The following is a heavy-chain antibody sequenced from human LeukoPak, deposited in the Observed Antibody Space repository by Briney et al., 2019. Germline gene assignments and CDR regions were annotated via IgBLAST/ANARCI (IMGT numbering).Heavy chain of an antibody. CDR1: GYTFTSNY. V-gene: IGHV1-69*13. CDR2: IIPIFGTA. CDR3: ARDDSSGY. J-gene: IGHJ4*02. D-gene: IGHD3-22*01. Sequence: SVKVSCKASGYTFTSNYIHWVRQAPGQGLEWMGGIIPIFGTANYAQKFQGRVTITADESTSTAYMELSSLRSEDTAVYYCARDDSSGYWGQGTLVTVSS.